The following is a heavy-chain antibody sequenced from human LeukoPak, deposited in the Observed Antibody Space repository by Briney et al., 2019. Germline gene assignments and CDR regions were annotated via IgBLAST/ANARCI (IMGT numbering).Heavy chain of an antibody. CDR3: AKDTAAGRRTNYCFDY. CDR2: IRYDGSNK. Sequence: QAGGSLRLSCAASGFTFSSYGMHWVRQAPGKGLEWVAFIRYDGSNKYYADSVKGRFTISRDNSKNTLYLQMNSLRAEATAVYYCAKDTAAGRRTNYCFDYWGQGTLVTVSS. CDR1: GFTFSSYG. V-gene: IGHV3-30*02. D-gene: IGHD6-13*01. J-gene: IGHJ4*02.